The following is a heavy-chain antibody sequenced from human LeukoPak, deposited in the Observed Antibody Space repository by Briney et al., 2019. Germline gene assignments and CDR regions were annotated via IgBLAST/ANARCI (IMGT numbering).Heavy chain of an antibody. D-gene: IGHD6-6*01. Sequence: SYTLSLTCAVTGYSISSGYSWAWTRQPPGKALEWIGSIYHSGSTYSNPSFKSRVTLSVDTSKNQFSLKLSSVTAADTAVYYCARDIRDSSSFAGFDYWGQGTLVTVSS. J-gene: IGHJ4*02. V-gene: IGHV4-38-2*02. CDR2: IYHSGST. CDR1: GYSISSGYS. CDR3: ARDIRDSSSFAGFDY.